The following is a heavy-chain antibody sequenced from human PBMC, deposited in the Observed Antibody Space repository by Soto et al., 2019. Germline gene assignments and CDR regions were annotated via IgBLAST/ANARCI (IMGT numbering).Heavy chain of an antibody. CDR1: GGSISGYY. J-gene: IGHJ5*02. CDR3: ARAHRPYYYDSSGSNESGFDP. V-gene: IGHV4-59*13. Sequence: ETLSLTCTVSGGSISGYYWHWIRLPPGQGLGWVGYIYYSGSTNYNPSLKSRVTISVDTSKNQFSLKRSSVTAADTAGYYCARAHRPYYYDSSGSNESGFDPWGQGTLVTVSS. CDR2: IYYSGST. D-gene: IGHD3-22*01.